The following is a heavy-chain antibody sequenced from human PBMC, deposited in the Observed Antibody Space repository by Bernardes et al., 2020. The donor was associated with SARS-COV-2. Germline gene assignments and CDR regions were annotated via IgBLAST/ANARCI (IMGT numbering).Heavy chain of an antibody. V-gene: IGHV1-18*01. J-gene: IGHJ5*02. CDR3: ARVWYSSGGSGWFDP. CDR2: ISAYNGNT. Sequence: ASVKVSCKASGYTFTSYGISWVRQAPGQGLEWMGWISAYNGNTNYAQKLQGRVTMTTDTSTSTAYMELRSLRSDDTAVYYCARVWYSSGGSGWFDPWGQGTLVNVSS. D-gene: IGHD6-19*01. CDR1: GYTFTSYG.